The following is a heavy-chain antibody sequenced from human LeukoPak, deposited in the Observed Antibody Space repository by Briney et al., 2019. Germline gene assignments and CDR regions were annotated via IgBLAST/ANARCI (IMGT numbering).Heavy chain of an antibody. J-gene: IGHJ4*02. CDR2: ISSSSSYI. CDR1: GFTFSSYS. D-gene: IGHD6-19*01. V-gene: IGHV3-21*01. CDR3: ARSPYSSGWHNFDY. Sequence: GGSLRLSCAASGFTFSSYSMYWVRQAPGKGLEWVSFISSSSSYIYYADSVKGRFTISRDNAKNSLYLQMNSLRAEDTAVYYCARSPYSSGWHNFDYWGQGTLVSVSS.